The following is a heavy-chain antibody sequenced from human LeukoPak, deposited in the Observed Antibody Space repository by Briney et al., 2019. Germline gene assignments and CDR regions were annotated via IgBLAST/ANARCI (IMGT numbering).Heavy chain of an antibody. CDR3: SRVHKAFDGARDAFDI. J-gene: IGHJ3*02. CDR2: TYYRSKWCN. CDR1: GDSVSSNSAA. Sequence: SQTLSLTCAISGDSVSSNSAAWNWIRQSPSRGLEWLGRTYYRSKWCNDYAVSVKSRITINPDTSKNQFSLQLNSVTPEDTAVYYCSRVHKAFDGARDAFDIWGQGTMVTVSS. D-gene: IGHD3-10*01. V-gene: IGHV6-1*01.